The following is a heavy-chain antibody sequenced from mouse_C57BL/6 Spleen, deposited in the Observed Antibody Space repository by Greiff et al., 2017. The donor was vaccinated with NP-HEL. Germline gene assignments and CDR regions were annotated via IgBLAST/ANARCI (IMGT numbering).Heavy chain of an antibody. J-gene: IGHJ4*01. D-gene: IGHD3-2*02. CDR3: ARHWLRLLYAMDY. V-gene: IGHV5-6*01. Sequence: EVKLVESGGDLVKPGGSLKLSCAASGFTFSSYGMSWVRQTPDKRLEWVATISSGGSYTYYPDSVKGRCTISRDNAKNTLYLQMSSLKSEDTAMYYCARHWLRLLYAMDYWGQGTSVTVAS. CDR1: GFTFSSYG. CDR2: ISSGGSYT.